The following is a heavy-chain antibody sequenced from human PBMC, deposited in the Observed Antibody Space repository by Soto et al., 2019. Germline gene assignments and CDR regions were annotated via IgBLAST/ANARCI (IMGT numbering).Heavy chain of an antibody. CDR2: INAGNGDT. D-gene: IGHD3-16*02. Sequence: ASVKVSCKASGYTFTNYGIHWVRQAPGQRLEWMGWINAGNGDTKYSENFQGRVTITRDTSASTVYLDLNSLKTEDAAVYYCTTDRQYRPAYWGQGTLVTVSS. CDR3: TTDRQYRPAY. J-gene: IGHJ4*02. V-gene: IGHV1-3*01. CDR1: GYTFTNYG.